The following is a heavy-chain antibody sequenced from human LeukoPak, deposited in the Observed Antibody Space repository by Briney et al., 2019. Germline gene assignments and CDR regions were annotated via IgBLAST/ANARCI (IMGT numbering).Heavy chain of an antibody. CDR3: GRDYYYGTSAPYNFGIDV. Sequence: EASVKVSCKASGFTLTEYGISWVRQAPGQGPEWMGWISGCNGNTNYAQKFQGRVTMTTDTSTSTAYMELRDLKSDDTAVYYCGRDYYYGTSAPYNFGIDVWGQGTTVTVSS. CDR1: GFTLTEYG. V-gene: IGHV1-18*04. J-gene: IGHJ6*02. D-gene: IGHD3-10*01. CDR2: ISGCNGNT.